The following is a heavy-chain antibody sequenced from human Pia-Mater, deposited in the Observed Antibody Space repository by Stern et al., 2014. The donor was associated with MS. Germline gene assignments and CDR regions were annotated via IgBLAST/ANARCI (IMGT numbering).Heavy chain of an antibody. V-gene: IGHV5-51*01. D-gene: IGHD3-22*01. Sequence: EVQLVQSGAEVKKPGESLKIACKGSGYSFSSYWIAWVRQMPGKGLEWMGMTFPSDSETRYSPSFEGKVTISVDKSTSTAYLHWSSLKASDTARYYCGREVAMTAGLLGFWGQGTQVIVSA. CDR2: TFPSDSET. J-gene: IGHJ4*02. CDR1: GYSFSSYW. CDR3: GREVAMTAGLLGF.